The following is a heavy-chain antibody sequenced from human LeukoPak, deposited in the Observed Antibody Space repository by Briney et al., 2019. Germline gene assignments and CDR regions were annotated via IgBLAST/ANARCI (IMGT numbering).Heavy chain of an antibody. Sequence: GSLRLSCAASGFTFSSYSMNWVRQAPGKGLEWVSSISSSSSYIYYADSVKGRFTVSRDNAKNSLYLQMNSLRAEDTAVYYCARGMVREFDPWGQGTLVTVSS. D-gene: IGHD3-10*01. CDR2: ISSSSSYI. CDR1: GFTFSSYS. V-gene: IGHV3-21*01. J-gene: IGHJ5*02. CDR3: ARGMVREFDP.